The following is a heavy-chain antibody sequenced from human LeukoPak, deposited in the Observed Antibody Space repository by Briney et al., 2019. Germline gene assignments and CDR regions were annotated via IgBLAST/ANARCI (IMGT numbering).Heavy chain of an antibody. V-gene: IGHV3-21*01. D-gene: IGHD3-22*01. J-gene: IGHJ4*02. CDR2: ISSSSSYI. CDR3: ARERIPEVYYDSSGCVDY. CDR1: GFTFSSYS. Sequence: GGSLRLSCAASGFTFSSYSMNWVRQAPGKGLEWVSSISSSSSYIYYADSVKGRFTISRDNAKNSLYLQMNSLRAEDTAVYYCARERIPEVYYDSSGCVDYWGQGTLVTVSS.